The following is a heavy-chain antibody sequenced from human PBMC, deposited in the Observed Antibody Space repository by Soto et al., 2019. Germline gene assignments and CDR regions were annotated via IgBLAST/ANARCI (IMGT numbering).Heavy chain of an antibody. CDR2: IDEYGNTI. V-gene: IGHV3-74*01. CDR1: GFTFSSYW. D-gene: IGHD3-10*01. Sequence: QPGGSLRLSCAASGFTFSSYWMHWVRQVPGKGLLWVSRIDEYGNTINYADSVKGRFTISRDNARNTLYLEMNSLRAEDTALYYCTRDIGGKGAYWGPGTLVTVSS. J-gene: IGHJ4*02. CDR3: TRDIGGKGAY.